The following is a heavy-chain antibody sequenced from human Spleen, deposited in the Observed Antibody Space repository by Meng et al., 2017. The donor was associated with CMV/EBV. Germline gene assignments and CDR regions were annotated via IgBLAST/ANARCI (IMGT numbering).Heavy chain of an antibody. CDR1: FSLTTSGGG. D-gene: IGHD2-8*01. CDR3: ARNSARMFYANYFDS. Sequence: FSLTTSGGGVGWIRQRPGKALEWLALIYWNDAKHYSPSLSSRLTITKGTSKNQVVLTMTNMDPVDTATYYCARNSARMFYANYFDSWGQGALVTVSS. CDR2: IYWNDAK. J-gene: IGHJ4*02. V-gene: IGHV2-5*01.